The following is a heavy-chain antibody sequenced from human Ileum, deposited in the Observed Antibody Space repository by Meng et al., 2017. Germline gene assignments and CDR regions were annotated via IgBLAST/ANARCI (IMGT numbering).Heavy chain of an antibody. CDR1: GDSVSSNSAA. CDR3: ARDGGAAPDYFDY. V-gene: IGHV6-1*01. Sequence: QVKLQQSGPGLVMPSQTLPLSCAISGDSVSSNSAAWNWIRQSPSRGLEWLGRTYYRSKWYNNYAVSVRSRISINPDTSKNQFSLQLNSVTPEDTAVYYCARDGGAAPDYFDYWGQGTLVTVSS. J-gene: IGHJ4*02. D-gene: IGHD3-16*01. CDR2: TYYRSKWYN.